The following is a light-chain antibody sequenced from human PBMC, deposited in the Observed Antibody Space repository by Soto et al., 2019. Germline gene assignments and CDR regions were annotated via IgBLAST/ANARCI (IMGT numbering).Light chain of an antibody. Sequence: DIQMTKSPSTLSVAVVERVTIPCRASQSISSWLAWYQQKPGKAPTLLIYKASSLDSGVPSRFSGSGSGTDFTLTISKLEPEDFAVYYCQECGSSPITFGQGTRLEIK. CDR2: KAS. CDR3: QECGSSPIT. J-gene: IGKJ5*01. CDR1: QSISSW. V-gene: IGKV1-5*03.